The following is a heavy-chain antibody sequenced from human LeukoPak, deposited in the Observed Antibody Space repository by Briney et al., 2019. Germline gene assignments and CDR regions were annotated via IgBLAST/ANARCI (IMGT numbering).Heavy chain of an antibody. CDR2: IWYDGSNK. V-gene: IGHV3-33*03. Sequence: PGGSLRLSCAASGFTFSSYGMHWVRQAPGKGLEWVAVIWYDGSNKYYADSVKGRFTISRDNAKNSLYLQMNSLRAEDTAVYYCATFGGKWGQGTLVTVSS. J-gene: IGHJ4*02. CDR1: GFTFSSYG. D-gene: IGHD3-16*01. CDR3: ATFGGK.